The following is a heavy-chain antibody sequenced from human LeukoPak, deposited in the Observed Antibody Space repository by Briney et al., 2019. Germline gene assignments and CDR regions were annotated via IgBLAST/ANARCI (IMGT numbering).Heavy chain of an antibody. CDR2: LGGLSESV. J-gene: IGHJ4*02. CDR3: AKGGKWDVTPFDY. Sequence: GGSLRLSCAASGFIFSNYAMTWVRQAPGKGLEWVSILGGLSESVYYADSVKGRFTISRDNSKNTLYLQVNSLRAEDTAVYYCAKGGKWDVTPFDYWGQGTLVTVSS. D-gene: IGHD1-26*01. CDR1: GFIFSNYA. V-gene: IGHV3-23*01.